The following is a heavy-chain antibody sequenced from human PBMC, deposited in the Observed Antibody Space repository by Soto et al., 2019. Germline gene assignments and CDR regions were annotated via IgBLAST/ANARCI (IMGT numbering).Heavy chain of an antibody. CDR1: GGSISSSSYY. Sequence: SETLSVTCTVSGGSISSSSYYWGWIRQPPGKGLEWIGSIYYSGSTYYNLSLKSRVTISVDTSKNQFSLKLSSVTAADTAVYYCARHSSSWYAEQYNWFDPWGQGTLVTVSS. J-gene: IGHJ5*02. CDR2: IYYSGST. CDR3: ARHSSSWYAEQYNWFDP. V-gene: IGHV4-39*01. D-gene: IGHD6-13*01.